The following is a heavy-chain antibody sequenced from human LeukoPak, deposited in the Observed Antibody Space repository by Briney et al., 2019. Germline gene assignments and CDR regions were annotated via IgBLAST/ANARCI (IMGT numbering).Heavy chain of an antibody. CDR1: GFTFNTHS. V-gene: IGHV3-21*01. CDR2: ISSSGSYI. D-gene: IGHD6-19*01. J-gene: IGHJ4*02. Sequence: GGSLRLSCAASGFTFNTHSMNWVRQAPGKGLEWVSYISSSGSYIYYADSVKGRFTISRDNAKNSLYLQMNSLRVEDTAVYYCARAATGYSSVFDYWGQGTLVTVSS. CDR3: ARAATGYSSVFDY.